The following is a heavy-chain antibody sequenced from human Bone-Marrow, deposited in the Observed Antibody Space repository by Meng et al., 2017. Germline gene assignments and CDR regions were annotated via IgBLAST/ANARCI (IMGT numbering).Heavy chain of an antibody. CDR1: GSTFPDYW. CDR3: ARDEDRSAAGKLFGDY. V-gene: IGHV1-2*06. J-gene: IGHJ4*02. Sequence: VQGGAEGKKSGPFVHVSRKASGSTFPDYWLHRVRRAPGHSLEWMGRINPRSGDTHYAQRFQGRVTMPGDTSISTAYMELSGLRFDDTAMYYCARDEDRSAAGKLFGDYWGQGTLVTVSS. CDR2: INPRSGDT. D-gene: IGHD6-13*01.